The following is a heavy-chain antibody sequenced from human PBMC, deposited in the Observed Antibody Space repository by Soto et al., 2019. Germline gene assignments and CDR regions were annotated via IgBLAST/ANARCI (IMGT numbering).Heavy chain of an antibody. CDR3: ARDGILTGYQYTENWFDP. J-gene: IGHJ5*02. D-gene: IGHD3-9*01. CDR2: INSDGSST. V-gene: IGHV3-74*01. CDR1: GFTFSSYW. Sequence: GGSLRLSCAASGFTFSSYWMHWVRQAPGKGLVWVSRINSDGSSTSYADSVKGRFTISRDNAKNTLYLQMNSLRAEDTAVYYCARDGILTGYQYTENWFDPWGQGTLVTVSS.